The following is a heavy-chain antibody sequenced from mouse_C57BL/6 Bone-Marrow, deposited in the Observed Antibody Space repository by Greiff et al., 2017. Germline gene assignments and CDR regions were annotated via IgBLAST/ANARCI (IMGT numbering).Heavy chain of an antibody. CDR2: IDPETGGT. CDR1: GYTFTDYE. CDR3: TRGGITTVVAPFAY. V-gene: IGHV1-15*01. D-gene: IGHD1-1*01. Sequence: VQRVESGAELVRPGASVTLSCKASGYTFTDYEMHWVKQTPVHGLEWIGAIDPETGGTAYNQKFKGKAILTADKSSSTAYMELRSLTSEDSAVYYCTRGGITTVVAPFAYWGQGTLVTVSA. J-gene: IGHJ3*01.